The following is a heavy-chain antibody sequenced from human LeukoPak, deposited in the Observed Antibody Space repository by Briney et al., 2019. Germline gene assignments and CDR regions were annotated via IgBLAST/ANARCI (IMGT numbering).Heavy chain of an antibody. J-gene: IGHJ4*02. V-gene: IGHV3-23*01. CDR3: AKRGVQQWLVDWYFDY. D-gene: IGHD6-19*01. CDR1: GFTFYNYA. Sequence: PGGSLRLSCAASGFTFYNYAMSWVRQAPGKGPEWVSGISGSGGSTFYAESVKGRFTISRDNSKLYPQMNSLRAEDTAVYYCAKRGVQQWLVDWYFDYWGQGTLVTVSS. CDR2: ISGSGGST.